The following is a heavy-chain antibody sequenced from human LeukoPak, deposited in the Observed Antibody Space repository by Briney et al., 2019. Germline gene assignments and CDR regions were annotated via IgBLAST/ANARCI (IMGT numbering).Heavy chain of an antibody. D-gene: IGHD3-22*01. V-gene: IGHV3-30*02. CDR1: GFTFSSYG. CDR3: AKDTYYYNSRGDYFDY. Sequence: PGGSLRLSCAASGFTFSSYGMHWVRQAPGKGLEWVAFIRYEVSNKYYADSVKGRFTISRDNSKNTLYLQMNSLRAEDMAVYYCAKDTYYYNSRGDYFDYWGQGTLVTVSS. J-gene: IGHJ4*02. CDR2: IRYEVSNK.